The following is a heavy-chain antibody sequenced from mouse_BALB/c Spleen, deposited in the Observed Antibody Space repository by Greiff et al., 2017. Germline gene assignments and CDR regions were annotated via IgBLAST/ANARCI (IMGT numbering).Heavy chain of an antibody. J-gene: IGHJ2*01. CDR2: IWAGGST. CDR3: ARGGITTVVANFYFDY. Sequence: VKLMESGPGLVAPSQSLSITCTVSGFSLTSYGVHWVRQPPGKGLEWLGVIWAGGSTNYNSALMSRLSISKDNSKSQVFLKMNSLQTDDTAMYYCARGGITTVVANFYFDYWGQGTTLTVSS. D-gene: IGHD1-1*01. CDR1: GFSLTSYG. V-gene: IGHV2-9*02.